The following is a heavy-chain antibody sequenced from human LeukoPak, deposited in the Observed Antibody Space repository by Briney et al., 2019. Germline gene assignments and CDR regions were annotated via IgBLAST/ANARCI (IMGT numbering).Heavy chain of an antibody. J-gene: IGHJ4*02. CDR2: VSSSGSTI. CDR1: GFTFSDYY. V-gene: IGHV3-11*01. CDR3: ARATYSSREIDY. D-gene: IGHD6-13*01. Sequence: PGGSLRLSCAASGFTFSDYYMSWIRQAPGKGLEWVSYVSSSGSTIYYADSVKGRFTISRDNAKNSLYLQMNSLRAEDTAVYYCARATYSSREIDYWGQGTLVTVSS.